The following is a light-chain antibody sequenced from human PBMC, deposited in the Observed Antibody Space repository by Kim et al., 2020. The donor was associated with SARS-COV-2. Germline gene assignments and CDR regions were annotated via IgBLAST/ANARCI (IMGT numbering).Light chain of an antibody. Sequence: LSVSVGDRVTITCRASQRIGNYVNWYQQKPGRAPNLLIYSASTLQSGVPSRFRGSGSGTDFTLTISSLQPEDFATYYCQQSYSTLSFGGGTKLEI. CDR3: QQSYSTLS. J-gene: IGKJ4*01. CDR2: SAS. CDR1: QRIGNY. V-gene: IGKV1-39*01.